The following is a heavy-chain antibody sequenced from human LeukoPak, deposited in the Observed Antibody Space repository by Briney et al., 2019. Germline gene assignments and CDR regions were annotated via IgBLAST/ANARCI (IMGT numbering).Heavy chain of an antibody. J-gene: IGHJ4*02. CDR1: GFTLSSYW. V-gene: IGHV3-7*01. CDR2: IKGDDSER. CDR3: VRSSFAGYDY. Sequence: GGSLRLSCAASGFTLSSYWMTWVRQAPGRGLEWVANIKGDDSERNYLDSVKGRFSIFRDNAKNSLPLQMNSLRAEDTAVYYCVRSSFAGYDYRGQGALVTVSS. D-gene: IGHD3-10*01.